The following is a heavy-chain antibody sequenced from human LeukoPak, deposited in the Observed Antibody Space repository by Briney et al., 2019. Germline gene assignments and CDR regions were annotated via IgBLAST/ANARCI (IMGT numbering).Heavy chain of an antibody. CDR2: ISSSSSYI. J-gene: IGHJ4*02. CDR1: GFTVSSNY. CDR3: ARDLNPGAYFDY. Sequence: GSLRLSCAASGFTVSSNYMSWVRQAPGKGLEWVSSISSSSSYIYYADSVKGRFTISRDNAKNSLYLQMNSLRAEDTAVYYCARDLNPGAYFDYWGQGTLVTVSS. V-gene: IGHV3-21*01.